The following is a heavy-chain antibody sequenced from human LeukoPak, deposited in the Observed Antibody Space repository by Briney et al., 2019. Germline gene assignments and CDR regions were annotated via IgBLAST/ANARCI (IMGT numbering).Heavy chain of an antibody. CDR2: ISGSGGST. CDR1: GFTFSSYA. CDR3: ARDRVITFGGVTHYFDY. V-gene: IGHV3-23*01. J-gene: IGHJ4*02. Sequence: QAGGSLRLSCAASGFTFSSYAMSWVRQAPGKGLEWVSAISGSGGSTYYADSVKGRFTISRDNSKNTLYLQMNSLRAEDTAVYYCARDRVITFGGVTHYFDYWGQGTLVTVSS. D-gene: IGHD3-16*01.